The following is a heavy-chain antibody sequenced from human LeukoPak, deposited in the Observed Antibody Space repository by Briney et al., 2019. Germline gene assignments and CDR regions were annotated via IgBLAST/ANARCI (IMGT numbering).Heavy chain of an antibody. CDR1: GFTFGTYA. D-gene: IGHD5-18*01. V-gene: IGHV3-49*03. Sequence: GGSLRLSCTSSGFTFGTYAVSWSRQAPGKGLEWVAFIRSKTFGGTTGYAASVEGRFTISRDDSKSIAYLQMNSLKTEDTAVYYCTRYSGRTDYWGQGTLVTVSS. CDR2: IRSKTFGGTT. J-gene: IGHJ4*02. CDR3: TRYSGRTDY.